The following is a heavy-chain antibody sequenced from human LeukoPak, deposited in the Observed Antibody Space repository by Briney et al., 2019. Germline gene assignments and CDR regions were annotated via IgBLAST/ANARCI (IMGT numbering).Heavy chain of an antibody. Sequence: PSETLSLTCTVSGGSISSGGYYWSWIRQPPGKGLEWIGYIYHSGSTYYNPSFKSRVTISVDRSKNQFSLKLSSVTAADTAVYYCARDGASIAARGGYWGQGTLVTVSS. D-gene: IGHD6-6*01. CDR2: IYHSGST. V-gene: IGHV4-30-2*01. J-gene: IGHJ4*02. CDR3: ARDGASIAARGGY. CDR1: GGSISSGGYY.